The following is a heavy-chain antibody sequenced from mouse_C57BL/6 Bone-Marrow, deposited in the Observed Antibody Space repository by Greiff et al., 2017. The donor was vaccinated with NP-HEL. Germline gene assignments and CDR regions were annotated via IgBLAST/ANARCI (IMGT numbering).Heavy chain of an antibody. Sequence: VQLQQPGAELVRPGSSVKLSCKASGYTFTSYWMHWVKQRPIQGLEWIGNIDPSDSETHYNQKFKDKATLTVDKSSSTAYMQLSSLTSEDSADYYGAREGSGESGYFDVWGTGTTVTVSA. V-gene: IGHV1-52*01. CDR2: IDPSDSET. CDR1: GYTFTSYW. CDR3: AREGSGESGYFDV. J-gene: IGHJ1*03.